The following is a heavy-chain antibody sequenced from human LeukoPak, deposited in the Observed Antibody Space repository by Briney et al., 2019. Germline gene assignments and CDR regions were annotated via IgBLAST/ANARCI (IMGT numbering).Heavy chain of an antibody. J-gene: IGHJ3*02. Sequence: GGSLRLSCAASGFSFSNYAMHWVRQAPGKGLEWVAVISYNGSKKYYADSVKGRFTISRDNSKNTLYLQMNSLRAEDTAVYYCARGHDYGDYRDAFDIWGQGTMVTVSS. V-gene: IGHV3-30-3*01. D-gene: IGHD4-17*01. CDR2: ISYNGSKK. CDR1: GFSFSNYA. CDR3: ARGHDYGDYRDAFDI.